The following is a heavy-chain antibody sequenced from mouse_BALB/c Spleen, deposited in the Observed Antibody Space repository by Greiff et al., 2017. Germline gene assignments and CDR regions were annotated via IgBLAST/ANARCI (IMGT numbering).Heavy chain of an antibody. CDR1: GYTFTDYN. CDR3: ARCRYYYGSYWYCDV. J-gene: IGHJ1*01. Sequence: VQLQQSGPELVKPGASVKIPCKASGYTFTDYNMDWVKQSHGKSLEWIGDINPNTGGTIYNQKFKGKATLTVDKSSSTAYMELRSLTSEDTAVYYCARCRYYYGSYWYCDVWGAGTTVTVSA. D-gene: IGHD1-1*01. CDR2: INPNTGGT. V-gene: IGHV1-18*01.